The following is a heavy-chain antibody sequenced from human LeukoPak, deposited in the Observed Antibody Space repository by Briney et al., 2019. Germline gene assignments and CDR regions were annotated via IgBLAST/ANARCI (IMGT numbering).Heavy chain of an antibody. CDR2: ISAYNGNT. CDR3: ARDRWYRRYCSGGSCRKPFDY. Sequence: GASVKVSCKASGYTFTSYGISWVRQAPGQGLEWMGWISAYNGNTNYAQKLQGRVTMTTDTSTSTAYMELRSLRSDDTAVYYCARDRWYRRYCSGGSCRKPFDYWGQGTLITVSS. CDR1: GYTFTSYG. V-gene: IGHV1-18*01. D-gene: IGHD2-15*01. J-gene: IGHJ4*02.